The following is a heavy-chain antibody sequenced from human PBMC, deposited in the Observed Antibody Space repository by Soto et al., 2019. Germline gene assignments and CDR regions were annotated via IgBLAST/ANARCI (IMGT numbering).Heavy chain of an antibody. CDR3: ARERASLAAGPNWFDP. Sequence: GGSLRLSCAASGFTFKSYAMTWVRQAPGKGLEWVSIISSSGDATYYVDSVKGRFTISRDNAKNSLYLQMNSLRAEDTAVYYCARERASLAAGPNWFDPWGQGTLVTVSS. J-gene: IGHJ5*02. CDR1: GFTFKSYA. CDR2: ISSSGDAT. D-gene: IGHD6-25*01. V-gene: IGHV3-21*01.